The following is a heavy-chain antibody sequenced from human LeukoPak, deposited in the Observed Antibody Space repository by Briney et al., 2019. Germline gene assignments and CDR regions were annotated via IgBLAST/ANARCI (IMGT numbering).Heavy chain of an antibody. D-gene: IGHD5-24*01. CDR2: ISSDGNSK. V-gene: IGHV3-11*04. Sequence: GGSLRLSCAASGLSFSGYFMTWVRQAPGKGLEWIAFISSDGNSKYYADSVRGRFTISRDNAKNSLYLQMNSLRAEDTAVYYCARETRWDFDYWGQGALVTVSS. CDR1: GLSFSGYF. CDR3: ARETRWDFDY. J-gene: IGHJ4*02.